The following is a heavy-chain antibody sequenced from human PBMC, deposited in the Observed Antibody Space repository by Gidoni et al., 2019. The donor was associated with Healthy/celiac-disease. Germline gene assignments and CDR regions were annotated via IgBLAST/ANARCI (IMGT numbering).Heavy chain of an antibody. D-gene: IGHD6-6*01. J-gene: IGHJ4*02. Sequence: EVQLVESGGGLVQPGGSLRLSCAASGFPFKSYAMSWVRPAPGEGGGGVSAIIPGASSTYYADSVKGRFTISRDNSKNTLFLQMNSLRGEDTAVYYCAKVVQYSTSSRSAPQGGIDNWGQGTLVTVSS. V-gene: IGHV3-23*04. CDR1: GFPFKSYA. CDR3: AKVVQYSTSSRSAPQGGIDN. CDR2: IIPGASST.